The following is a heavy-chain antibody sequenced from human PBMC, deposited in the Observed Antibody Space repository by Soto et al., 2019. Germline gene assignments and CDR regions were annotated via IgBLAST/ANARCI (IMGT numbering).Heavy chain of an antibody. CDR2: IYHSGST. J-gene: IGHJ4*02. V-gene: IGHV4-4*02. CDR3: ARGKIEYSSSFDY. D-gene: IGHD6-6*01. CDR1: GGSISSSNW. Sequence: SETLSLTCAVSGGSISSSNWWSWVRQPPGKGLEGIGKIYHSGSTNYNPSLKSRVPISVDKSKNQFSLKLSSVTAADTAVYYCARGKIEYSSSFDYWGQGTLVTVSS.